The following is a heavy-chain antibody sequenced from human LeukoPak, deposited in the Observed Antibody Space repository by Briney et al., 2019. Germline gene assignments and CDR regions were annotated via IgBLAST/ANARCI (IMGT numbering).Heavy chain of an antibody. J-gene: IGHJ4*02. CDR2: TSKSGTYI. CDR1: GVTLRDYN. Sequence: TGGAPRLSCAAPGVTLRDYNKKRGGHAPGEGLEWGSATSKSGTYIKYADSVKGRFTVSRDNAKNSLFLQMNSLRVEDTAVYYCAREVVIVVEPAANTIDYWGQGTRVTVSS. CDR3: AREVVIVVEPAANTIDY. V-gene: IGHV3-21*01. D-gene: IGHD2-2*01.